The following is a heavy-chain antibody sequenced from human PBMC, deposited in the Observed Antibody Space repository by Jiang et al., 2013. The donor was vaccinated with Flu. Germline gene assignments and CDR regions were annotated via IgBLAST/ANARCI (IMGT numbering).Heavy chain of an antibody. CDR1: GFTFNAYG. D-gene: IGHD5-24*01. J-gene: IGHJ4*02. CDR3: ARDEDGDKEFDY. V-gene: IGHV3-48*02. Sequence: AISGFTFNAYGMTWVRQAPGKGLEWVSHISSTNDNVISYADSVRGRFTISRDSAQNLLYLQMNSLTDADTAVYFCARDEDGDKEFDYWGQGTLVTVSS. CDR2: ISSTNDNVI.